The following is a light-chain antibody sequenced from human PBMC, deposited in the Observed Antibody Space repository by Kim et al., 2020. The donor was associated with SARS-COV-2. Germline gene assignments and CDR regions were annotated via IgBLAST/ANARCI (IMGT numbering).Light chain of an antibody. J-gene: IGLJ3*02. V-gene: IGLV3-21*04. Sequence: SYELTQPPSVSVAPGKTARITCGGTNIGDKSVHWYQQKPGQAPLLVMYYDGNRPSGIPERFSGSNSGNMATLTLARVEAGDEADYYCQVWDSRGDPTEVFGGGTQLTVL. CDR3: QVWDSRGDPTEV. CDR1: NIGDKS. CDR2: YDG.